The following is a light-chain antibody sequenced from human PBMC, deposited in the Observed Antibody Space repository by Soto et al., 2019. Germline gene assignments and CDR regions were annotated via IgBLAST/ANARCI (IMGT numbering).Light chain of an antibody. CDR1: NIESKS. CDR3: QVWDTISDHYV. Sequence: SYELTQPPSVSVAPGQTARITCGGNNIESKSVHWYQQRPGQAPVLVIYVDSDRPSGIPDRFSASTSGNTAALTISRVEAGDEDDYYCQVWDTISDHYVFGSGTKATVL. CDR2: VDS. V-gene: IGLV3-21*02. J-gene: IGLJ1*01.